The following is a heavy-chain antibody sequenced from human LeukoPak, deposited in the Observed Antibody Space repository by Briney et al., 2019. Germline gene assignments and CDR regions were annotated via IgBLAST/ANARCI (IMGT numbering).Heavy chain of an antibody. CDR1: GFTFGDYA. Sequence: GGSLRLSCTASGFTFGDYAMSWFRQAPGKGLEWVGFIRSKAYGGTTEYAASVKGRFTISRDDSKSIAYLQMNSLKTEDTAVYYCTRARDILTGYYNPRFDYWGQGTLVTVSS. CDR3: TRARDILTGYYNPRFDY. V-gene: IGHV3-49*03. J-gene: IGHJ4*02. CDR2: IRSKAYGGTT. D-gene: IGHD3-9*01.